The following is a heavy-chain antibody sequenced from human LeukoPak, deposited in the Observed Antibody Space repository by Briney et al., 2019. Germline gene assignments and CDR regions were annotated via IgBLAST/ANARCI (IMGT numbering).Heavy chain of an antibody. CDR2: IYPGDSDT. CDR3: ARPNDSSVYSATGMDY. CDR1: GYSFTSYW. D-gene: IGHD3-22*01. V-gene: IGHV5-51*01. Sequence: GESLKISCKGSGYSFTSYWIGWVRQMPGKGLEWMGIIYPGDSDTRYSPSFQGQVTISADKSISTAYLHWSSLQASDTAFHYCARPNDSSVYSATGMDYWAQGTLVTVSS. J-gene: IGHJ4*02.